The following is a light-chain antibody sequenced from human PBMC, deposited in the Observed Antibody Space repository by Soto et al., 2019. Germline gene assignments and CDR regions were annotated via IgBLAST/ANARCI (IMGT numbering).Light chain of an antibody. J-gene: IGKJ4*01. CDR1: QSVSSSY. CDR2: GAS. CDR3: QQYGSSPREVT. Sequence: SRGTLSLYKGERATLSCRASQSVSSSYLAWYQQKPGQAPRLLIYGASSRATGIPDRFSGSGSGTDFTLTISRLEPEDFAVYYCQQYGSSPREVTFGGRSMADI. V-gene: IGKV3-20*01.